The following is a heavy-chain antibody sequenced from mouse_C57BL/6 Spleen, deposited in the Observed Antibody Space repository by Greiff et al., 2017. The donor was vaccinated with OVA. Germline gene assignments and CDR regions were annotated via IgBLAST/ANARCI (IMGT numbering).Heavy chain of an antibody. D-gene: IGHD3-3*01. CDR2: IDPSDSYT. CDR1: GYTFTSYW. V-gene: IGHV1-50*01. CDR3: ARRAGRELYWYFDV. Sequence: QVQLQQPGAELVKPGASVKLSCKASGYTFTSYWMQWVKQRPGQGLEWIGEIDPSDSYTNYNQKFKGKATLTVDTSSSTAYMQLSSLTSEDSAVYYGARRAGRELYWYFDVWGTGTTVTVSS. J-gene: IGHJ1*03.